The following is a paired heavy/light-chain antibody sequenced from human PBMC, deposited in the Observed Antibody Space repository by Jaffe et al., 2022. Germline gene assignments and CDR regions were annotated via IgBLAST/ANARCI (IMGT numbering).Heavy chain of an antibody. CDR3: ARDPHYYYDSSDLTSAFDI. CDR1: GFTFSSYE. J-gene: IGHJ3*02. D-gene: IGHD3-22*01. V-gene: IGHV3-48*03. Sequence: EVQLVESGGGLVQPGGSLRLSCAASGFTFSSYEMNWVRQAPGKGLEWVSYISSSGSTIYYADSVKGRFTISRDNAKNSLYLQMNSLRAEDTAVYYCARDPHYYYDSSDLTSAFDIWGQGTMVTVSS. CDR2: ISSSGSTI.
Light chain of an antibody. Sequence: DIQMTQSPSSLSASVGDRVTITCRASQSISSYLNWYQQKPGKAPKLLIYAASSLQSGVPSRFSGSGSGTDFTLTISSLQPEDFATYYCQQSYSTPSITFGQGTRLEIK. V-gene: IGKV1-39*01. CDR2: AAS. CDR1: QSISSY. J-gene: IGKJ5*01. CDR3: QQSYSTPSIT.